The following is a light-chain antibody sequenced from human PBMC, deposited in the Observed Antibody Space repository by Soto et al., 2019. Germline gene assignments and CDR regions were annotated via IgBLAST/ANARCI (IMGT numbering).Light chain of an antibody. Sequence: DIQLTQSPSSLSASVGDRVTITCRASRAISNFVARYQQKPGEVPKLLIYAASTLLSGVPSRFSGSGSGTDFTLSISGLQPEDVGTFYCQKYHSAPPTFGPGTRVEIK. V-gene: IGKV1-27*01. CDR3: QKYHSAPPT. CDR1: RAISNF. J-gene: IGKJ1*01. CDR2: AAS.